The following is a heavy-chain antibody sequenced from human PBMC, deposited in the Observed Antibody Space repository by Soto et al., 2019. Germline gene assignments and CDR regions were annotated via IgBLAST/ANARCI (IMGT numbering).Heavy chain of an antibody. CDR2: VDPEDGET. CDR3: ATDSEGYYDSSGYYDY. D-gene: IGHD3-22*01. Sequence: ASVKVSCKVSGYTLTELSMHWVRQAPGKGLEWMGGVDPEDGETIYAQKFQGRVTMTEDTSTDTAYMELSSLRSEDTAVYYCATDSEGYYDSSGYYDYWGQGTLVTVSS. V-gene: IGHV1-24*01. CDR1: GYTLTELS. J-gene: IGHJ4*02.